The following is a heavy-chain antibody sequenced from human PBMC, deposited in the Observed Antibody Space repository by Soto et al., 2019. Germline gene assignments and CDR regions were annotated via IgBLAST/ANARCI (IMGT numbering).Heavy chain of an antibody. V-gene: IGHV1-18*01. D-gene: IGHD2-21*02. J-gene: IGHJ3*02. CDR1: GYTFTSYG. CDR3: ARTTAYCGGDCYADAFDI. CDR2: ISAYNGNT. Sequence: ASVKFSCKASGYTFTSYGISWVRQAPGQGLEWMGWISAYNGNTNYAQKLQGRVTMTRDTSISTTFMELSRLRSDDTAVYYCARTTAYCGGDCYADAFDIWGQGTMVTVSS.